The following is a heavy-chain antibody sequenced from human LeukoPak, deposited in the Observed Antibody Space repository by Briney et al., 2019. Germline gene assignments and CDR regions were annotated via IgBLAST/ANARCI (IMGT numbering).Heavy chain of an antibody. Sequence: GGSLRLSCAASGFTFGSYTMHWVRQAPGKGLQWVAVVSYDGTYKYYADSVKGRFTISRDNSKNSLYLQMNSLKPEDTAVYYCARDDSSGYYMYYFDYWGQGTLVTVSS. D-gene: IGHD3-22*01. V-gene: IGHV3-30*04. J-gene: IGHJ4*02. CDR2: VSYDGTYK. CDR1: GFTFGSYT. CDR3: ARDDSSGYYMYYFDY.